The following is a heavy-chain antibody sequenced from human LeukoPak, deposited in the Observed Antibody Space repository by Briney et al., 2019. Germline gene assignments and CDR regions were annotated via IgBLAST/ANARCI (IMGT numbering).Heavy chain of an antibody. CDR2: INPNSGGT. D-gene: IGHD2-2*01. CDR1: GYTFTGDY. V-gene: IGHV1-2*02. CDR3: ARDLTVAVPAAIGY. Sequence: ASVKVSCKASGYTFTGDYMHWVRQAPGQGLEWMGWINPNSGGTNYAQKFQGRVTMTRDTSISTAYMELSRLRSDDTAVYYCARDLTVAVPAAIGYWGQGTLVTVSS. J-gene: IGHJ4*02.